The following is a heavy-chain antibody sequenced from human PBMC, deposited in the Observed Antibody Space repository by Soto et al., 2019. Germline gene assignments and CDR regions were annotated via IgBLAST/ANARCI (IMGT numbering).Heavy chain of an antibody. CDR2: ISSSSSTI. CDR1: GFTXSSYS. D-gene: IGHD3-22*01. V-gene: IGHV3-48*02. CDR3: GGDSSGYYYPDVFDI. Sequence: PGGSLRLSCAASGFTXSSYSMNWVLQTPGKGLEWVSYISSSSSTIYYADSVKGRFTISRDNAKNSLYLQMNSLRDEDTAVYYCGGDSSGYYYPDVFDIWGQGTMVTVSS. J-gene: IGHJ3*02.